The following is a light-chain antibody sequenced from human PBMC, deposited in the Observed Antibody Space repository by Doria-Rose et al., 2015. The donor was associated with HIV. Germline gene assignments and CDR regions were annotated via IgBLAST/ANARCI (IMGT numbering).Light chain of an antibody. CDR1: QSLLYTSKNY. Sequence: DIRVTQSPESLGMSLGERATLNCKSNQSLLYTSKNYLAWYQQKPGQPHKLLIYWASTRQSGVRARIRGSGSRTDLSLTISSLEAEDVAVYYRQQDYYTPSFVPGTSVDIK. V-gene: IGKV4-1*01. CDR3: QQDYYTPS. CDR2: WAS. J-gene: IGKJ3*01.